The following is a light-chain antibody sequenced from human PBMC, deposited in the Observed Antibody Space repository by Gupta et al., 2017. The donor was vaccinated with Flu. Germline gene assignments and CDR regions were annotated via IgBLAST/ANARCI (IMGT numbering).Light chain of an antibody. Sequence: SPATRSVAPGERATLSCRASQSVSSNLAWYQQKPGQAPRILIYGASTRATGIPARFSGSGSGTEFTLTISSMQSEDFAVYYCQQYNNRPTFGQGTKVEIK. V-gene: IGKV3-15*01. CDR1: QSVSSN. CDR2: GAS. CDR3: QQYNNRPT. J-gene: IGKJ1*01.